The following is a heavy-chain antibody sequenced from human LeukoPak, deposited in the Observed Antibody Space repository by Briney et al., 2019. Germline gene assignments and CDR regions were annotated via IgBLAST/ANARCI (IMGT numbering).Heavy chain of an antibody. Sequence: GGSLRLSCAASGFTFSSYAMSWVRQAPGKGLEWVSAISGSGGSTYYADSVKGRFTISRDNSKNTLYLQMNSLRAEDTAVYYCAKGQYYYDSSGYYLYYFDYWGQGTLVTVSS. J-gene: IGHJ4*02. V-gene: IGHV3-23*01. CDR2: ISGSGGST. D-gene: IGHD3-22*01. CDR1: GFTFSSYA. CDR3: AKGQYYYDSSGYYLYYFDY.